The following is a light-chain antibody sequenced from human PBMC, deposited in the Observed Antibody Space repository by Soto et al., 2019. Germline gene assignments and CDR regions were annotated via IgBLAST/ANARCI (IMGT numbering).Light chain of an antibody. CDR2: DTS. CDR1: QSVSSL. J-gene: IGKJ2*01. Sequence: IVLTQSPATLSVSPGERVTLSCRASQSVSSLLAWYQQKPRQAPRLLVYDTSTRATGIPARFSGSGSGTDFTLTISSLQSEDFGVYYCQQYNNWPPLYTFGQGTKLEIK. CDR3: QQYNNWPPLYT. V-gene: IGKV3-15*01.